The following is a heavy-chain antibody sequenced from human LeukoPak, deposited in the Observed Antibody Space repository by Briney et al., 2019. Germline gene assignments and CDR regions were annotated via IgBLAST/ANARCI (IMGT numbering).Heavy chain of an antibody. CDR2: ISSDGSHK. D-gene: IGHD3-9*01. Sequence: GGSLRLSCAASGFSFSTYDMHWVRQAPGKGLEWVAVISSDGSHKYWADSVKGQFTISRDNSKNTVYLQMNSLRAEDTAVYYCAKGSIDWYYFDYWGQGTLVTVSS. V-gene: IGHV3-30*18. CDR1: GFSFSTYD. J-gene: IGHJ4*02. CDR3: AKGSIDWYYFDY.